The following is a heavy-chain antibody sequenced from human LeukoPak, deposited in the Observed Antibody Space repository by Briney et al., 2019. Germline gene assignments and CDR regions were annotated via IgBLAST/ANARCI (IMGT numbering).Heavy chain of an antibody. J-gene: IGHJ4*02. V-gene: IGHV4-30-2*05. D-gene: IGHD1-26*01. Sequence: SQTLSLTCAVSGGSISSGGYSWSWIRQPPGKGLEWIGYIYHSGSTYYNPSLKSRVTISVDTSKNQFSLKLSSVTAADTAVYYCARDNVGATSPYFDYWGQGTLVTVSS. CDR3: ARDNVGATSPYFDY. CDR2: IYHSGST. CDR1: GGSISSGGYS.